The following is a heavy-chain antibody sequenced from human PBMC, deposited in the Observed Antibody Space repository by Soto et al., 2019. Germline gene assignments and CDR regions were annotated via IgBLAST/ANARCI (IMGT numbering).Heavy chain of an antibody. V-gene: IGHV1-18*01. J-gene: IGHJ5*02. Sequence: QVQLVQSGAEVKKPGASVKVSCKASGYTFTSYGISWVRQAPGQGLEWMGWISAYNGNTNYAQQLQGRVTMTTDTSTSTAYMELRRLRPDDTAVYYWAREEGNYYCAGSYTNFDPWGQGTLVTVSS. CDR1: GYTFTSYG. CDR2: ISAYNGNT. CDR3: AREEGNYYCAGSYTNFDP. D-gene: IGHD3-10*01.